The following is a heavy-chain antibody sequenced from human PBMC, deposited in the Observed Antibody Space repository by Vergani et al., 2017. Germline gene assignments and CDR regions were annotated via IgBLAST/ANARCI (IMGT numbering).Heavy chain of an antibody. CDR2: ISAHNGNT. CDR3: ARDLTVTTRGTGFDY. CDR1: GYTFTSYG. V-gene: IGHV1-18*01. J-gene: IGHJ4*02. D-gene: IGHD4-17*01. Sequence: QVQLVQSGAEVKKPGASVKVSCKASGYTFTSYGISWVRQAPGQGLEWMGWISAHNGNTNYAQKLQGRVPMTTDTSTSTAYMELRSLRSDDTAVYYCARDLTVTTRGTGFDYWGQGTLGTVSS.